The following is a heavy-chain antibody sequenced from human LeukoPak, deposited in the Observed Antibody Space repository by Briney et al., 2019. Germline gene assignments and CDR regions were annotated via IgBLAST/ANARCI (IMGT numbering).Heavy chain of an antibody. Sequence: PGRSLRLSCAASGFTFNSYDISWVRPAPGKGLGWVSGISGSVISTNYADSVKGRFTISRDNSKNTMYLQMNSPRAEDTAVYYCAKDRAAAGGDDAFDIWGQGTMVTISS. J-gene: IGHJ3*02. CDR3: AKDRAAAGGDDAFDI. V-gene: IGHV3-23*01. D-gene: IGHD6-13*01. CDR2: ISGSVIST. CDR1: GFTFNSYD.